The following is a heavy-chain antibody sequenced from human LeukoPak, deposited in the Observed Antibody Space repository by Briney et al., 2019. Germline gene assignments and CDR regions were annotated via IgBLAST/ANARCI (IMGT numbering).Heavy chain of an antibody. CDR2: VHLDGRT. J-gene: IGHJ4*02. V-gene: IGHV4-4*02. CDR3: AREGGFYRPLDY. Sequence: SETLSLTRGVSGGSDSSTNWWTWIRQPPGKGLEWIGEVHLDGRTNFNPSLKSRLTMSVDLSENHVSLKLTSVTAADTAVYYCAREGGFYRPLDYSGQGTLVTVSS. D-gene: IGHD6-25*01. CDR1: GGSDSSTNW.